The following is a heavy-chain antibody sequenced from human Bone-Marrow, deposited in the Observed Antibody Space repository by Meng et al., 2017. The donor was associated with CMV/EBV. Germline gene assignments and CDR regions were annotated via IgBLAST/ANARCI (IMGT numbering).Heavy chain of an antibody. D-gene: IGHD2-2*01. Sequence: GESLKISCTASGFTFSSYTMNWVRQAPGKGLEWVSSISSGSTSIYYTDSVRGRFAIPRDNAKNSLYLQMNSLRAEDTAVYYCAREDVIPVAPFDYWGQGTLVTVSS. CDR2: ISSGSTSI. CDR1: GFTFSSYT. CDR3: AREDVIPVAPFDY. J-gene: IGHJ4*02. V-gene: IGHV3-21*01.